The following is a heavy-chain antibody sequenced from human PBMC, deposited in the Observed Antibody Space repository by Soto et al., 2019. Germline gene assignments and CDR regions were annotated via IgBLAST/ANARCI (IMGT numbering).Heavy chain of an antibody. D-gene: IGHD2-2*01. CDR2: MNPNSGNT. J-gene: IGHJ5*02. V-gene: IGHV1-8*01. CDR1: GYTFTSYD. CDR3: ARQSARGPRGSTSCYNWFDP. Sequence: GASVKVSCKASGYTFTSYDINWVRQATGQGLEWMGWMNPNSGNTDYAQKFQGRVTMTRNTSISTAYMELSSPRSEDTAGYYCARQSARGPRGSTSCYNWFDPWGQGTLVTVSS.